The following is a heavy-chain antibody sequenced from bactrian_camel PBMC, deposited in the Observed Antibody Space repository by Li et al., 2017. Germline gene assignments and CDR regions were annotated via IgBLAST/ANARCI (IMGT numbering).Heavy chain of an antibody. V-gene: IGHV3S42*01. CDR2: IAYDGWVT. Sequence: VQLVESGGGSVQDGGSLSLSCAASESTYDRGYCMAWFRQASGKEREGVAQIAYDGWVTRYHDSAKGRFTISRDNARNTLYLQMNSLKPEDTAMYYCTKDRSYGTRNWAQSTRGQGTQVTVS. CDR1: ESTYDRGYC. J-gene: IGHJ4*01. CDR3: TKDRSYGTRNWAQST. D-gene: IGHD3*01.